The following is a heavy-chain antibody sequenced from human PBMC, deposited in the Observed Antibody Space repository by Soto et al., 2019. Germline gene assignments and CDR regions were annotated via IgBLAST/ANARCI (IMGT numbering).Heavy chain of an antibody. D-gene: IGHD3-22*01. CDR3: ASGYYYDSSGAFDI. CDR1: GGSFSGYY. J-gene: IGHJ3*02. Sequence: SETLSLTCAVYGGSFSGYYWSWIRQPPGKGLEWIGEINHSGSTNYNPSLKSRVTISVDTSKNQFSLKLSSVTAADTAVYYCASGYYYDSSGAFDIWGQGTMVTVSS. V-gene: IGHV4-34*01. CDR2: INHSGST.